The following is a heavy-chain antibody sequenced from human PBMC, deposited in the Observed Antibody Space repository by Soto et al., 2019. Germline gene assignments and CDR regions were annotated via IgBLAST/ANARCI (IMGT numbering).Heavy chain of an antibody. Sequence: PGGSLRLSCAASGFTFSSYWMHWVRQAPGKGLEWVSGISANGDNVDYADSVKGRFTVSRGNAKNSLFLQMNSLRPEDTALYYCAKDMKWGGMTTIHYFDSWGQGTQVTVSS. D-gene: IGHD4-17*01. CDR1: GFTFSSYW. CDR3: AKDMKWGGMTTIHYFDS. V-gene: IGHV3-9*01. J-gene: IGHJ4*02. CDR2: ISANGDNV.